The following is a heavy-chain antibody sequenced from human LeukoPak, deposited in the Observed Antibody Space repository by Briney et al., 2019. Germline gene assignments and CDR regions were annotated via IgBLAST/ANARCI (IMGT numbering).Heavy chain of an antibody. D-gene: IGHD5-18*01. V-gene: IGHV4-59*01. CDR3: ARYSYAKYYFDY. J-gene: IGHJ4*02. Sequence: SETLSLTCTVSGGSISSYYWSWLRQPPGKGLEWIGYIYYSESTNYNPSLKSRVTISVDTSKNQFSLKLSSVTAADTAVYYCARYSYAKYYFDYWGQGTLVTVSS. CDR2: IYYSEST. CDR1: GGSISSYY.